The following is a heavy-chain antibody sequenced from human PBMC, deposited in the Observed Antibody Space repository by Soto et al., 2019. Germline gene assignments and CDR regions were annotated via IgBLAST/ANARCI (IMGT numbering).Heavy chain of an antibody. Sequence: HTGGSLRLSCAASGFTFSSYWMSWVRQAPGKGLEWVANIKQDGSEKYYVDSVKGRFTISRDNAKNSLYLQMNSLRAEDTAVYYCARPGTAARRPPPFDYWGQGTLVTVSS. D-gene: IGHD6-6*01. CDR2: IKQDGSEK. V-gene: IGHV3-7*01. CDR3: ARPGTAARRPPPFDY. CDR1: GFTFSSYW. J-gene: IGHJ4*02.